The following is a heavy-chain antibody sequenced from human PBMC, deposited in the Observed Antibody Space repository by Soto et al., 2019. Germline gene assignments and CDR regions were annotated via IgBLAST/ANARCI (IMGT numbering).Heavy chain of an antibody. CDR1: GYTFTSYA. J-gene: IGHJ4*02. D-gene: IGHD5-12*01. CDR3: ARDQPGYSGYDY. Sequence: ASVKVSCKASGYTFTSYAMHWVRQAPGQRLEWMGWINAGNGNTKYSQKFQGRVTITRDTSASTAYMELSSLRSEDTAVYYCARDQPGYSGYDYWGQGTLVTVSS. V-gene: IGHV1-3*01. CDR2: INAGNGNT.